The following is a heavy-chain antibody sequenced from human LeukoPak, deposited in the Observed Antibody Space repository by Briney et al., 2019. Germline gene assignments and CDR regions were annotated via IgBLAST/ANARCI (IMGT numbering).Heavy chain of an antibody. V-gene: IGHV1-2*02. J-gene: IGHJ6*03. Sequence: ASVKVSCKASGYTFTGYYMHWVRQAPGQGLEWMGWINPNSGGTNYAQKFQGRVTMTRDTSISTAYMELSRLRSDDTAVYYCARITMVRGVGYYYYMDVWGKGTTVTISS. D-gene: IGHD3-10*01. CDR2: INPNSGGT. CDR1: GYTFTGYY. CDR3: ARITMVRGVGYYYYMDV.